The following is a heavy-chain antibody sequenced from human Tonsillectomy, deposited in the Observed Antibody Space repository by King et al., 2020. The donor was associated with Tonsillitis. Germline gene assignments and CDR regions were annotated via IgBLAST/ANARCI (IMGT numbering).Heavy chain of an antibody. J-gene: IGHJ4*02. V-gene: IGHV3-23*04. CDR1: GFTFSSYA. CDR2: ISGSGGST. D-gene: IGHD4/OR15-4a*01. CDR3: AKDSSYCYGGGAYWSDY. Sequence: VQLVESGGGLVQPGGSLRLSCAASGFTFSSYAMSWVRQAPGKGLEWVSAISGSGGSTYYADSVKGRFTISRDNSKNTLYLQMNSLRAEDTAVYYCAKDSSYCYGGGAYWSDYWGQGTLVTVSS.